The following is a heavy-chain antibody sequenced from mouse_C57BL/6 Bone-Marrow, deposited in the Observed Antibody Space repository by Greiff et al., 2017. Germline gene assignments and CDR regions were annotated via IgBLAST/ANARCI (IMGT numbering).Heavy chain of an antibody. V-gene: IGHV14-2*01. CDR1: GFNIKDYY. CDR2: IDPEDGAT. Sequence: EVQLVESGAELVKPGASVKLSCTASGFNIKDYYIHWVKQRTEQGLEWIGRIDPEDGATKYAPKFQDKATITADTSSNTAYLQLSSLTSEDTAVYYCTRSLIYYGTNYWGQGTTLTVSS. D-gene: IGHD1-1*01. CDR3: TRSLIYYGTNY. J-gene: IGHJ2*01.